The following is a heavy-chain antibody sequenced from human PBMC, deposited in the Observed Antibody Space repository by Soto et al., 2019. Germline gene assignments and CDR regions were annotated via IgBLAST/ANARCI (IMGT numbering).Heavy chain of an antibody. V-gene: IGHV4-59*01. CDR2: AYYSGTT. Sequence: QVQLLQSGPRLVKPSETLSLTCTVASGSISSYYWSWLRQPPGKGLAWIGYAYYSGTTNYHSSLKRLFTVLLATSKIQFALTLHSVTAADTAVYYCARTPFYYFGLGTHLYYFDFWAQGALVTVSS. CDR1: SGSISSYY. D-gene: IGHD3-10*01. J-gene: IGHJ4*02. CDR3: ARTPFYYFGLGTHLYYFDF.